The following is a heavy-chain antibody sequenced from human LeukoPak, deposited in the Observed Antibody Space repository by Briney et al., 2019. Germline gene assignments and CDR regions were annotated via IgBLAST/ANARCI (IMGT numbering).Heavy chain of an antibody. D-gene: IGHD1-1*01. Sequence: SQTLSLTCAISGDSVSSNSAVWNWIRQSPSRGLEWLGRTYYRSKWHNEYAESVKGRISINPDTSKNQFSLKLNSVTAADTAVYYCARLLFSVAVWRNRSYYFDYWGQGTLVTVSS. CDR3: ARLLFSVAVWRNRSYYFDY. CDR2: TYYRSKWHN. J-gene: IGHJ4*02. CDR1: GDSVSSNSAV. V-gene: IGHV6-1*01.